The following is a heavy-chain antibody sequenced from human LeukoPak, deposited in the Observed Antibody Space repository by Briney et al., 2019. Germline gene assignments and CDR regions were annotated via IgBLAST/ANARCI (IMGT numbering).Heavy chain of an antibody. V-gene: IGHV1-18*01. Sequence: ASVKVSCKASVYTFTSDGISWVRQAPEQGLEWMGWISAYNVDTNYAQKRQGRVTMTTDTSTSTAHIELRSLRSDDTAVYYCARWGLTTVTTSYYYYMDVWGKGTTVTVSS. D-gene: IGHD4-17*01. CDR2: ISAYNVDT. CDR3: ARWGLTTVTTSYYYYMDV. CDR1: VYTFTSDG. J-gene: IGHJ6*03.